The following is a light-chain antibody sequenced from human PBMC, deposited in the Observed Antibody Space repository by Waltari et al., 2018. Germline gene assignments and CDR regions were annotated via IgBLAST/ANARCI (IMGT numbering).Light chain of an antibody. CDR1: QSISNY. V-gene: IGKV3-11*01. J-gene: IGKJ4*01. CDR3: HQRSDWGT. Sequence: EIVLTQSPATLSLSPGERATRSCRASQSISNYLAWYQQKRGQAPRLRLYDTSNRATGIPARFSGSGSGTEFTLTISSLEPEDFAVYYCHQRSDWGTFGGGTKVEI. CDR2: DTS.